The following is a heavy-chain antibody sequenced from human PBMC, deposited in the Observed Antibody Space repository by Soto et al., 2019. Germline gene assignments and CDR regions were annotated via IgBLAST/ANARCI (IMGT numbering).Heavy chain of an antibody. CDR1: GFTFNDAW. CDR2: IKGKTDGGTT. V-gene: IGHV3-15*07. Sequence: PGESLKISCAASGFTFNDAWMTWVRQAPGKGLEWVGRIKGKTDGGTTDYAAPVKGRFTISRDDSKTTLYLQMNSLKTEDTAVYYCARDLYCSGGSWCRPNWFDPWGRGTLVTVSS. CDR3: ARDLYCSGGSWCRPNWFDP. D-gene: IGHD2-15*01. J-gene: IGHJ5*02.